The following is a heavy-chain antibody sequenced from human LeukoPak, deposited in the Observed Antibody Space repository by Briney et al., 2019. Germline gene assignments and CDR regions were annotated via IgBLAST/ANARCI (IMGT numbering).Heavy chain of an antibody. CDR3: AREKGHFRSRGYCSGGSCSPNWFDP. J-gene: IGHJ5*02. D-gene: IGHD2-15*01. V-gene: IGHV4-34*01. Sequence: PSETLSLTCAVYGGSFSGYYWSWIRQPPGKGLEWIGEINHSGSTNYNPSLKSRVTISVDTSKNQFSLKLSSVTAADTAVYYCAREKGHFRSRGYCSGGSCSPNWFDPWGQGTLVTVSS. CDR2: INHSGST. CDR1: GGSFSGYY.